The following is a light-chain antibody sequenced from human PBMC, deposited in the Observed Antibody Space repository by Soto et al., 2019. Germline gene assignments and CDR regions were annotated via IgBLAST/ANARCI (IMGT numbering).Light chain of an antibody. V-gene: IGLV2-14*01. CDR2: EVS. J-gene: IGLJ1*01. CDR1: SSDVGNNNH. Sequence: QSVLTQPASVSGSPGQSITISCTGTSSDVGNNNHVSWYQHHPCKAPKLMIYEVSYRPSGVSNRFSGSKSGYTASLTISGLQAEDEADYYCNSQTRSGIRVFGTGTKVTVL. CDR3: NSQTRSGIRV.